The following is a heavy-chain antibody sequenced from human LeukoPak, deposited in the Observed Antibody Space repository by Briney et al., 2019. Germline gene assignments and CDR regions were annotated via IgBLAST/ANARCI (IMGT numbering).Heavy chain of an antibody. Sequence: GSLRLSCAASGFTFSDYYMSWIRQAPGKGLEWISYISSSGSTIFYADTVKGRFTISRDNAKNSLYLQMNSLRAEDTAVYYCARVVYCSGGNCQIFAFDIWGQGTMVTVSS. CDR2: ISSSGSTI. J-gene: IGHJ3*02. D-gene: IGHD2-15*01. V-gene: IGHV3-11*01. CDR1: GFTFSDYY. CDR3: ARVVYCSGGNCQIFAFDI.